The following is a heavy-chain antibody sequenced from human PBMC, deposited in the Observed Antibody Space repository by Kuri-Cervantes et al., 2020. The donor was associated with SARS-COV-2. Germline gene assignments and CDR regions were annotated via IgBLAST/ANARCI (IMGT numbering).Heavy chain of an antibody. CDR2: ISSSGSTI. CDR1: GLTFSDYY. V-gene: IGHV3-11*04. CDR3: AREGPYCGGDCCLDY. Sequence: GGSLRLSCAASGLTFSDYYMSWIRQAPGKGLEWVSYISSSGSTIYYADSVKGRFTISRDNAKNSLYLQMNSLRAEDTAVHYCAREGPYCGGDCCLDYWGQGTLVTVSS. J-gene: IGHJ4*02. D-gene: IGHD2-21*01.